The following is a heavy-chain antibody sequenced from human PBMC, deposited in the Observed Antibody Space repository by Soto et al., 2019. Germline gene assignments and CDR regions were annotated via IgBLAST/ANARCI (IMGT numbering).Heavy chain of an antibody. D-gene: IGHD1-20*01. V-gene: IGHV4-39*01. Sequence: PSETLSLTCPVSGGSISSSSDYWGWIRQPPGKGLEWIGSIYYSGSTYYNPSLKSRVTISVDTSKNQFSLKLSSVTAADTAVYYCARLQGAGMNYNWNLRFDYWGQGTLVTVSS. CDR1: GGSISSSSDY. CDR2: IYYSGST. J-gene: IGHJ4*02. CDR3: ARLQGAGMNYNWNLRFDY.